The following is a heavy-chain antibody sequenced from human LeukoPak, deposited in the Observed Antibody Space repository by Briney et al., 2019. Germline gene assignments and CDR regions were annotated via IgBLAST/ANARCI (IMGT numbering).Heavy chain of an antibody. CDR1: GFTFGDYA. CDR2: IRSKAYGGTT. V-gene: IGHV3-49*04. Sequence: GRSLRLSCTASGFTFGDYAMSWVRPAPGKGLEWVGFIRSKAYGGTTEYAASVKGRFTISRDDSKYIAYLQMNSLKTEDTAVYYCNTDKSGPGYWGQGTLVTVSS. J-gene: IGHJ4*02. D-gene: IGHD5-12*01. CDR3: NTDKSGPGY.